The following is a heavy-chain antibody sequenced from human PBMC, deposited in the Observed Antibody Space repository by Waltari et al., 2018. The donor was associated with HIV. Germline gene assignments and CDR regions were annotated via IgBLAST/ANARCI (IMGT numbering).Heavy chain of an antibody. V-gene: IGHV1-69*04. CDR1: SGTFNNYT. J-gene: IGHJ5*02. D-gene: IGHD6-19*01. CDR2: IIPILGLA. Sequence: HVQLVPAAGAVWDPAFSVIVCCNVSSGTFNNYTLIHVQRPPAHQTEWRGGIIPILGLANDAQKFQGRVTITADKSTSTAYMELSSLRSEDTAVYYCAREEAVAGTRRLEVGWFDPWGQGTPVTVSS. CDR3: AREEAVAGTRRLEVGWFDP.